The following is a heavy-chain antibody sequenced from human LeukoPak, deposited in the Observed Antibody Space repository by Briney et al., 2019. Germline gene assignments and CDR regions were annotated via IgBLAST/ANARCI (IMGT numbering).Heavy chain of an antibody. V-gene: IGHV3-48*04. D-gene: IGHD2-15*01. J-gene: IGHJ4*02. CDR3: VRDLIPSPPERYCSGGRCYAYYFDS. Sequence: GGSLRLSCAASGFTFSSYSMNWVRQAPGKGLEWVSYISSSGSTIYYADSVKGRFTISRDNAKNSLYLQMTSLRAEDTAVYYCVRDLIPSPPERYCSGGRCYAYYFDSWGQGTLVTFSS. CDR1: GFTFSSYS. CDR2: ISSSGSTI.